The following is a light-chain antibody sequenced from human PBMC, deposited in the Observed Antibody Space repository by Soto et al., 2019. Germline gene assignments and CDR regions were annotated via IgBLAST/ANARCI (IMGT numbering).Light chain of an antibody. V-gene: IGKV3-20*01. CDR2: GAS. Sequence: EIVLTQSPATLSLSPGERATLSCRASHSVSSSYLAWYQQKPGQAPRLLIYGASSRATGIPDRFSGSGSGTDFTLTISRLEPEDFAVYFCHQYGNSPAWTFGRGTKVDIK. CDR1: HSVSSSY. J-gene: IGKJ1*01. CDR3: HQYGNSPAWT.